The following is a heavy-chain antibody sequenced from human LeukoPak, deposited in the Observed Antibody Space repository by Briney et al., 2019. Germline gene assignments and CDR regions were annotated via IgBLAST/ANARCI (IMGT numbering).Heavy chain of an antibody. CDR3: ARVDTAMVTDFYYYYGMDV. CDR2: ISAYNGNT. Sequence: ASVKVSCKASGYTFTSYGISWVRQVPGQGLEWMGWISAYNGNTNYAQKLQGRVTMTTDTSTSTAYMELRSLRSDDTAVYYCARVDTAMVTDFYYYYGMDVWGQGTTVTVSS. V-gene: IGHV1-18*01. J-gene: IGHJ6*02. D-gene: IGHD5-18*01. CDR1: GYTFTSYG.